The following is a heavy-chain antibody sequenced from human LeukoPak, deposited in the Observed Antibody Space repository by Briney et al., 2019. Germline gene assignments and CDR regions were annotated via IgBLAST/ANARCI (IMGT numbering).Heavy chain of an antibody. CDR3: ARDYYDSSGDAFDI. CDR2: IYTSGST. D-gene: IGHD3-22*01. J-gene: IGHJ3*02. CDR1: GGSISSYY. V-gene: IGHV4-4*07. Sequence: PSETLSLTCTVSGGSISSYYWSWIRQPAGKGLEWIGRIYTSGSTNYNPSLKSRVTMSVDTSKNQFSLKLSSVTAADTAVYYCARDYYDSSGDAFDIWGQGTMVTVSS.